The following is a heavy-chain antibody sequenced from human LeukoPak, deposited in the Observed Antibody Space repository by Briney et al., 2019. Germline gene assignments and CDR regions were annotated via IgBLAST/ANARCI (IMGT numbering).Heavy chain of an antibody. CDR2: INHNGNVN. D-gene: IGHD2-21*01. Sequence: GGSLRLSCAASGFTFSSYWMNWARQAPGKGLEWVASINHNGNVNYYVDSVKGRFTISRDNAKNSLYLQMSNLRAKDTAVYFCARGARFFAYYDYWGQGTLVTVSS. CDR1: GFTFSSYW. V-gene: IGHV3-7*03. J-gene: IGHJ4*02. CDR3: ARGARFFAYYDY.